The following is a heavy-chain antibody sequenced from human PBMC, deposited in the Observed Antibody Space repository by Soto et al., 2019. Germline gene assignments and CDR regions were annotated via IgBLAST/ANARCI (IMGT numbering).Heavy chain of an antibody. J-gene: IGHJ4*02. D-gene: IGHD3-3*01. V-gene: IGHV4-39*01. Sequence: SETLSLTCTVSGGSISSSSYYWGWIRQPPGKGLEWIGSIYYSGSTYYNPSLKSRVTISVDTSKNQFSLKLSSVTAADTAVYYCARQERDFWSGSPPDYWGQGTLVTVSS. CDR1: GGSISSSSYY. CDR3: ARQERDFWSGSPPDY. CDR2: IYYSGST.